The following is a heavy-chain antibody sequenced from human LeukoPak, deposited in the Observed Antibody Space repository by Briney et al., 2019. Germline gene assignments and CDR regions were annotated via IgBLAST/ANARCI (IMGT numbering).Heavy chain of an antibody. V-gene: IGHV3-53*01. Sequence: GGSLRLSCAVSGSSVSSNFMTWVRQAPGKGLEWVSLILGETTTTYADSVEGRFTISRDNSKNTLYLQMNRLRAEDTAVYYCVRDKGLRPTERFDSWGQGTLVTVSP. CDR1: GSSVSSNF. D-gene: IGHD3/OR15-3a*01. CDR2: ILGETTT. J-gene: IGHJ4*02. CDR3: VRDKGLRPTERFDS.